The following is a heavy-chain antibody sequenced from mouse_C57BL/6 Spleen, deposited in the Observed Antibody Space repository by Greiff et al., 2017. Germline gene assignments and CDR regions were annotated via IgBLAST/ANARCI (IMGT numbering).Heavy chain of an antibody. V-gene: IGHV1-50*01. CDR3: ARGEGFAY. J-gene: IGHJ3*01. CDR2: IDPADSDT. Sequence: QVQLQQPGAELVKPGASVKLSCKASGYTFTSYWMHWVKQRPGQGLEWIGEIDPADSDTNYNQKFKGKATLAVDTSTSTAYMQLRSLTAEDSAVCYCARGEGFAYWGQGTMVTVSA. CDR1: GYTFTSYW.